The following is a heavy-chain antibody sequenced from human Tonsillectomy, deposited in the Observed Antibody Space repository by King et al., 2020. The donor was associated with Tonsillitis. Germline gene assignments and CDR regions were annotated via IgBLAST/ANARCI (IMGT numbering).Heavy chain of an antibody. Sequence: VQLVESGGGLVQPGGSLRLSCAGSGFSFSSYGMSWVRQAPGKGLEWVSVIYGGDSRAYHVDSVKGRFSISRDNSKTTVYLQMNGLRAEDTAIYYCAKGITSSWNNWYDSWGQGTLVIVSS. D-gene: IGHD6-13*01. CDR1: GFSFSSYG. CDR3: AKGITSSWNNWYDS. J-gene: IGHJ5*01. V-gene: IGHV3-23*03. CDR2: IYGGDSRA.